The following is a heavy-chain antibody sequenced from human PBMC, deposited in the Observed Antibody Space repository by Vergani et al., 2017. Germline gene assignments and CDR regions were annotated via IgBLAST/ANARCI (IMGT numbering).Heavy chain of an antibody. CDR3: AKVRAHAPYYYYYGMDV. Sequence: QVQLVESGGGVVQPGRSLRLSCAASGFTFSSYAMHWVRQAPGKGLEWVAVISYDGSNKYYADSVKGRFTISRDNSKNTLYLQMNRLRAEDTAVYYCAKVRAHAPYYYYYGMDVWGKGTTVTVSS. V-gene: IGHV3-30-3*01. CDR2: ISYDGSNK. CDR1: GFTFSSYA. J-gene: IGHJ6*04.